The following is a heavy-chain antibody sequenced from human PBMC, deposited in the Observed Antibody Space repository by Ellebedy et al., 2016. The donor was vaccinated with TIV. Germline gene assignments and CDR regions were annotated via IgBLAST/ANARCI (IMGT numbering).Heavy chain of an antibody. J-gene: IGHJ4*02. Sequence: SETLSLTXTVSGGSISSSSYYWGWIRQPPGKGLEWIGSIYYSGSTYYNPSLKSRVTISVDTSKNQFSLKLSSVTAADTAVYYCATSSEVIYWGQGTLVTVSS. V-gene: IGHV4-39*07. CDR2: IYYSGST. CDR3: ATSSEVIY. CDR1: GGSISSSSYY. D-gene: IGHD3-22*01.